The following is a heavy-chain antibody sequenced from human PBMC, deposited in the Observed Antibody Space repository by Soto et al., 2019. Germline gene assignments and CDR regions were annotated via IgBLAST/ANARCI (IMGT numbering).Heavy chain of an antibody. J-gene: IGHJ5*02. D-gene: IGHD3-10*01. CDR1: GFTFSSYC. V-gene: IGHV3-74*01. CDR2: INSDGSST. Sequence: EVQLVESGGGLVQPAGSLRLSWSDSGFTFSSYCMHWVRPAPGKGPVWVSRINSDGSSTSYADSVKGRFTISRDNAKNTLYLQMNSPRAEDTAVYYCARGYYGSGHNWFDPWGQGTLVTVSP. CDR3: ARGYYGSGHNWFDP.